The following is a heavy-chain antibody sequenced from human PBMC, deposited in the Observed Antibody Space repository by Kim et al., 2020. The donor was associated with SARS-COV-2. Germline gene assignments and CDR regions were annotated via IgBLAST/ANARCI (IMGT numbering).Heavy chain of an antibody. D-gene: IGHD5-12*01. CDR3: ARTADMVATINTWDAFDI. J-gene: IGHJ3*02. V-gene: IGHV4-61*03. Sequence: LKSRVTISVDTSKNHFSLNLNSVTAADTAVYYCARTADMVATINTWDAFDIWGQGTVVTVSS.